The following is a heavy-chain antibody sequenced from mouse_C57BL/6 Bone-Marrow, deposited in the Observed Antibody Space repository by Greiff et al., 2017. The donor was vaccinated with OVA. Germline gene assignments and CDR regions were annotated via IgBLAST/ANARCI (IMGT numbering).Heavy chain of an antibody. CDR1: GFTFSDYG. D-gene: IGHD2-3*01. Sequence: EVQLVESGGGLVKPGGSLKLSCTASGFTFSDYGMHWVRQAPEKGLEWVAYISSGSSTTYYADTVKGRFTISRDNAKNTLFLHMTRLRSEDTAMYYCARGLLSYFDYWGQGTTLTVSA. CDR3: ARGLLSYFDY. CDR2: ISSGSSTT. V-gene: IGHV5-17*01. J-gene: IGHJ2*01.